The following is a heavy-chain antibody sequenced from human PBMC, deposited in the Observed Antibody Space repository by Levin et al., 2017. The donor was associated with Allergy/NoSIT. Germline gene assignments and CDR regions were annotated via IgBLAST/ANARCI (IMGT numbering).Heavy chain of an antibody. D-gene: IGHD3-10*01. Sequence: GGSLRLSCAASGFTFSDYYMSWIRQAPGKGLEWVSYISSSSSSTNYADSVKGRFTISRDNAKNSLYLQMNSLRAEDTAVYYCARGGTGITKVRGVIVAQYFQHWGQGTLVTVSS. J-gene: IGHJ1*01. CDR1: GFTFSDYY. CDR3: ARGGTGITKVRGVIVAQYFQH. CDR2: ISSSSSST. V-gene: IGHV3-11*05.